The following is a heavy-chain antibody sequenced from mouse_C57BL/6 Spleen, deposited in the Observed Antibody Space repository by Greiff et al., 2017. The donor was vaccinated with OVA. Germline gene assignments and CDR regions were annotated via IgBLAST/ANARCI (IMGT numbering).Heavy chain of an antibody. CDR2: ISYDGSN. D-gene: IGHD2-12*01. V-gene: IGHV3-6*01. J-gene: IGHJ4*01. CDR1: GYSITSGYY. Sequence: DVKLVESGPGLVKPSQSLSLTCSVTGYSITSGYYWNWIRQFPGNKLEWMGYISYDGSNNYNPSLKNRISITRDTSKNQFFLKLNSVTTEDTATYYCARDPGYSYYYAMDYWGQGTSVTVSS. CDR3: ARDPGYSYYYAMDY.